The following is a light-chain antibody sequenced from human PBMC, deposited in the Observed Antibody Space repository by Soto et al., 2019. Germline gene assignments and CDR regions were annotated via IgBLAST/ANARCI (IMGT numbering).Light chain of an antibody. Sequence: QSALTQPASVSGSPGQSITISCTGTSSDVGGYNYVSWYQQHPGKAPKLMIYEVSNRPSGVSNRFSGSKSGNTASLTISGLQAEEEADYYCSSYTSSSIDYVFGTGTNLTVL. J-gene: IGLJ1*01. V-gene: IGLV2-14*01. CDR3: SSYTSSSIDYV. CDR2: EVS. CDR1: SSDVGGYNY.